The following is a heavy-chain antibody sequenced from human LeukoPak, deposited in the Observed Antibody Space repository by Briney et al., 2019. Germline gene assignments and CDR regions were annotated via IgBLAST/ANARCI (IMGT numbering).Heavy chain of an antibody. J-gene: IGHJ3*02. D-gene: IGHD3-10*01. CDR2: IRTQSYGATT. V-gene: IGHV3-49*04. CDR3: TRSNYYGSGSYAFDI. Sequence: GGSLRLSCTTSGFTFGDYAMSWVRQAPGKGLEWVGFIRTQSYGATTDYGASMKGRFTISRDDSKSIAYLQMNSLKTEDTAVYYCTRSNYYGSGSYAFDIWGQGTMVTVSS. CDR1: GFTFGDYA.